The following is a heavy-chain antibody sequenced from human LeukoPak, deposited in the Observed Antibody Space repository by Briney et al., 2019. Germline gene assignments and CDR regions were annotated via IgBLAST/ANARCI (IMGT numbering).Heavy chain of an antibody. J-gene: IGHJ5*02. V-gene: IGHV4-61*09. CDR3: AREHLVGRGVIRGGGETT. CDR2: IYSSGST. Sequence: SQTLSLTCTVSGGSISSGYNYWSWIRQPAGNGLEWIGHIYSSGSTKYNPSFKSRVTISRDTSKNQFSLNLSSVTAADTAVYYCAREHLVGRGVIRGGGETTWGQGTLVTVSS. CDR1: GGSISSGYNY. D-gene: IGHD3-10*01.